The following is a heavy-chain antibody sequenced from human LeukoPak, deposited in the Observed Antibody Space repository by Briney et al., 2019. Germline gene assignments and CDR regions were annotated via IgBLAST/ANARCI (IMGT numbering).Heavy chain of an antibody. CDR1: GYTFTSNG. CDR3: ARAGWWELPRYAFDI. CDR2: INAYNCHT. Sequence: ASVKVSCKASGYTFTSNGINWVRQAPGQGLEWMGFINAYNCHTNYAQKLQGRVTKTTDTSTTTADMQGRSLRSDDTAVYYCARAGWWELPRYAFDIWGQGTMVTVSS. J-gene: IGHJ3*02. D-gene: IGHD1-26*01. V-gene: IGHV1-18*01.